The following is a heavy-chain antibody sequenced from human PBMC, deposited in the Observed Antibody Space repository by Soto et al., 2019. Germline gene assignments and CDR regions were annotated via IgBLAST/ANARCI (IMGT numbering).Heavy chain of an antibody. V-gene: IGHV3-30*03. Sequence: GGSLRLSCAASVFTSSSYGINLVRQAPGKGLEWLEVISYDGTNKYYADSVKGRVTISRDNSKSTLLLQMYSLRAEDTAVYFCARESKKEYTETGFNYFGQGSLVTVAS. CDR2: ISYDGTNK. J-gene: IGHJ4*02. CDR3: ARESKKEYTETGFNY. CDR1: VFTSSSYG. D-gene: IGHD6-6*01.